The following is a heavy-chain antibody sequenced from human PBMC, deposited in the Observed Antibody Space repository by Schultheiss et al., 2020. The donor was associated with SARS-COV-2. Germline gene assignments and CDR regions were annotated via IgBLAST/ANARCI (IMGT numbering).Heavy chain of an antibody. D-gene: IGHD5-18*01. Sequence: SETLSLTCTVSGGSISSYYWSWIRQPPGKGLEWIGYIYHSGSTNYNPSLKSRVTISVDTSKNQFSLKLSSVTAADTAVYYCATQRRFSSRYSYGYWGQGTLVTVSS. CDR3: ATQRRFSSRYSYGY. V-gene: IGHV4-59*12. J-gene: IGHJ4*02. CDR2: IYHSGST. CDR1: GGSISSYY.